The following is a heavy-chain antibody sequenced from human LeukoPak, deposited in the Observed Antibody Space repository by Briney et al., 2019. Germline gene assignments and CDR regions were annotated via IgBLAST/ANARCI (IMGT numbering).Heavy chain of an antibody. CDR1: GFTFSSYA. Sequence: GGSLRLSCAASGFTFSSYAMHWVRQAPGKGLEWVAVISYDGSNKYYADSVKGRFTIYRDNSKKQLYLQMNSLRAEDAAVYYCERDRGVVFGYFDYWGQGTLVTVSS. CDR3: ERDRGVVFGYFDY. J-gene: IGHJ4*02. D-gene: IGHD3-10*01. V-gene: IGHV3-30*01. CDR2: ISYDGSNK.